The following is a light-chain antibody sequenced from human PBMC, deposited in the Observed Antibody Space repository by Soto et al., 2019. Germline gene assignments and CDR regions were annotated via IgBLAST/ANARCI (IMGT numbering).Light chain of an antibody. Sequence: EIVLTQSPGTLSLSPGKRATLSCRASQSISSSYLAWYQQRPGQAPRLLIYGASSRATGIPDRFSGSGSGTEFTLTISRLEPEDFAVYYCQQYGSSPVTFGGGTKVEIK. CDR1: QSISSSY. V-gene: IGKV3-20*01. CDR3: QQYGSSPVT. J-gene: IGKJ4*01. CDR2: GAS.